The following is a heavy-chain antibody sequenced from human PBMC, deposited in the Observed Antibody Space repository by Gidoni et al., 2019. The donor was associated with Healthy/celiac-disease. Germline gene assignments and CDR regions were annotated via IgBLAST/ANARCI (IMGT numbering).Heavy chain of an antibody. CDR1: GFTFSRYA. J-gene: IGHJ6*02. CDR2: MSGSGGST. Sequence: EVQLLESGGGLVQPGGSLRLSCAASGFTFSRYAMSWVRQAPGKGLEGVSAMSGSGGSTYYADSVKGRFTIARDNSKNTLYLQMNSLRAEDTAVYYCAKGDEGFYYYYYGMDVWGQGTTVTVSS. CDR3: AKGDEGFYYYYYGMDV. V-gene: IGHV3-23*01.